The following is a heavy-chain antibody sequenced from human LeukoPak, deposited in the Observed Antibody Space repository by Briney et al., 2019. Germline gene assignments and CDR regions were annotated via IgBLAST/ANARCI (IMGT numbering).Heavy chain of an antibody. D-gene: IGHD5-18*01. CDR1: GFTFSDFW. J-gene: IGHJ4*02. CDR2: VKGDGRTT. CDR3: ATGHSYGYDY. Sequence: GGSLRLSCAASGFTFSDFWMHWVRRPPGKGLVWVALVKGDGRTTIYADSVKGRFTISRDNAKNTLYLQMNSLRADDSGVYYCATGHSYGYDYWGQGVLVTVSS. V-gene: IGHV3-74*01.